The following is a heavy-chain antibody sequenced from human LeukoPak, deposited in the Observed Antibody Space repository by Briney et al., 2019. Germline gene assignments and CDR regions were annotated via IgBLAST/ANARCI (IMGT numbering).Heavy chain of an antibody. J-gene: IGHJ4*02. D-gene: IGHD3-16*01. CDR1: GFSFSSYN. Sequence: GGSLRLSCVASGFSFSSYNMNWVRQAPGKGLEWVSSISRSASNIYYADSVKGRFTISRDNAKNSFYLQMNSLRAEDTAVFYCARDPEGFGATYFDYWGQGTLVTVS. CDR3: ARDPEGFGATYFDY. V-gene: IGHV3-21*01. CDR2: ISRSASNI.